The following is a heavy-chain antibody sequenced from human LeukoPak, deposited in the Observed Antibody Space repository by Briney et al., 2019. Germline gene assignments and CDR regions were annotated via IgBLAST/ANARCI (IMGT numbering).Heavy chain of an antibody. J-gene: IGHJ4*02. CDR1: GYSFTSYW. V-gene: IGHV5-51*01. CDR3: ARQITIFGVVTHFDY. CDR2: IYPGDSDT. Sequence: GESLMISCKGSGYSFTSYWIGWVRQMPGKGLEWMGIIYPGDSDTRYSPSFQGQVTISADKSISTAYLQWSSLKASDTAMYYCARQITIFGVVTHFDYWGQGTLVTVSS. D-gene: IGHD3-3*01.